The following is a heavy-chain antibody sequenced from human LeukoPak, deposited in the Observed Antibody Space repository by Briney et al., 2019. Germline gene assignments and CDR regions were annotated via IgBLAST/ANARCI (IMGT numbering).Heavy chain of an antibody. CDR3: AREVAAAGTSRGSFDY. D-gene: IGHD6-13*01. V-gene: IGHV1-69*05. CDR2: TIPIFGTA. Sequence: SVKVSCKASGGTFSSYAISWVRQAPGQGLEWMGRTIPIFGTANYAQKFQGRVTITTDESTSTAYMELSSLRSEDTAVYYCAREVAAAGTSRGSFDYWGQGTLVTVSS. J-gene: IGHJ4*02. CDR1: GGTFSSYA.